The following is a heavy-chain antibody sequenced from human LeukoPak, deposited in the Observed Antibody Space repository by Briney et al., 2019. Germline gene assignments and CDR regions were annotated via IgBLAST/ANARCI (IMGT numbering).Heavy chain of an antibody. V-gene: IGHV3-21*01. CDR1: GFTFSSYS. D-gene: IGHD2-8*02. CDR3: VRLGFCNGGGGDCYGYYYMDV. Sequence: GGSLRLSCAASGFTFSSYSMNWVRQAPGKGLEWVSVISSSSTYIYYADSVNGRFTISRDNAKNSLYLQMNSLRAEDTAVYYCVRLGFCNGGGGDCYGYYYMDVRGKGTTVTVSS. CDR2: ISSSSTYI. J-gene: IGHJ6*03.